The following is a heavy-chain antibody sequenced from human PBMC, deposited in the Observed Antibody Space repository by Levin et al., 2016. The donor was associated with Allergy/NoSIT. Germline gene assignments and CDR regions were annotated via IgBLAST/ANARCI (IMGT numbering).Heavy chain of an antibody. CDR3: AKANCGVDCYEGPFDY. CDR2: SGSSS. V-gene: IGHV3-23*05. CDR1: GFTYNKYW. D-gene: IGHD2-21*02. J-gene: IGHJ4*02. Sequence: GESLKISCAASGFTYNKYWMNWVRQAPGKGLEWVSGSGSSSYYADSVEGRFTISRDNSENTLYLQMNSLRAEDTAVYYCAKANCGVDCYEGPFDYWGQGTLVNVSS.